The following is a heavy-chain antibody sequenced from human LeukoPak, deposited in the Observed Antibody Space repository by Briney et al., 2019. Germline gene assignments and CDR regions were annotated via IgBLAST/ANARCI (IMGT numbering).Heavy chain of an antibody. Sequence: SETLSLTCTVSGGSVSTYYWNWIRQPPGKGLEWIGYIYYSGNTNYNPSLKSRLTMSVDTSNNQFSLKLTSVTAADTAVYYCASTSGNCYGGNCYSAFDYWGQGTLVTVSS. J-gene: IGHJ4*02. CDR2: IYYSGNT. CDR3: ASTSGNCYGGNCYSAFDY. D-gene: IGHD2-15*01. CDR1: GGSVSTYY. V-gene: IGHV4-59*02.